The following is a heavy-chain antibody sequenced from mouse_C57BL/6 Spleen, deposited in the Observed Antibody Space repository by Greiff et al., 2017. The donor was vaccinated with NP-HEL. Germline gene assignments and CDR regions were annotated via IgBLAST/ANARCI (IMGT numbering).Heavy chain of an antibody. V-gene: IGHV1-7*01. J-gene: IGHJ2*01. CDR2: INPSSGYT. D-gene: IGHD1-1*01. CDR1: GYTFTSYW. CDR3: ASRCIITTVVSETDYFDY. Sequence: QVQLQQSGAELAKPGASVKLSCKASGYTFTSYWMHWVNQRPGQGLEWIGYINPSSGYTKYNQKFKDKATLTADKSSSTAYMQLSILTYEDSAVYYYASRCIITTVVSETDYFDYWGQGTTLTVSS.